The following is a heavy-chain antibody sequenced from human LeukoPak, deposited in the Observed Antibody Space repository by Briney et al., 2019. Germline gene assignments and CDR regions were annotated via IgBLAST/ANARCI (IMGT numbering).Heavy chain of an antibody. CDR2: IYYTGST. Sequence: SETLSLTRTVSGGSVSNGNYYWSWLRQPPGKALEWIGYIYYTGSTSYNPSLEGRVTISVDTSRNQFSLKLSSVTAADTAVYYCARETADWYFDLWGRGTLVTVSS. CDR3: ARETADWYFDL. CDR1: GGSVSNGNYY. V-gene: IGHV4-61*01. J-gene: IGHJ2*01. D-gene: IGHD1-14*01.